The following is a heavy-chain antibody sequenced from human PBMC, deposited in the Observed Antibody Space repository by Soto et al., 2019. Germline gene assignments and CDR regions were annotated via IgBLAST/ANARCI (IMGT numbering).Heavy chain of an antibody. D-gene: IGHD3-10*01. J-gene: IGHJ5*02. CDR1: GFTFSSYA. CDR2: ISGSGGST. CDR3: AKRRPRGVRGVIRQLSPRNWFDP. V-gene: IGHV3-23*01. Sequence: GGSLRLSCAASGFTFSSYAMSWVRQAPGKGLEWVSAISGSGGSTYYADSVKGRFTISRDNSKNTLYLQMNSLRAEDTAVYYCAKRRPRGVRGVIRQLSPRNWFDPWGQGTLVTVCS.